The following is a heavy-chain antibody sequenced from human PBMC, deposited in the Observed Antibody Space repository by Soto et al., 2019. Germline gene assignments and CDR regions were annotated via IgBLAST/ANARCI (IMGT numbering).Heavy chain of an antibody. CDR1: GGSIRSYY. CDR3: ARDYSNYSWLDP. Sequence: TSETLSLTCTVSGGSIRSYYWSWIRQPPGKGLEWIGYISYTGSPKYNPSLKSRVTISLDTSKNQFSLKVTSVTAADTAVYFCARDYSNYSWLDPWGQGTLVTVSS. J-gene: IGHJ5*02. D-gene: IGHD4-4*01. V-gene: IGHV4-59*01. CDR2: ISYTGSP.